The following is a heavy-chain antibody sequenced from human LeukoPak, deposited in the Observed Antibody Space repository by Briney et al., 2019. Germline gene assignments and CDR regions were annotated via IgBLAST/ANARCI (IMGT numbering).Heavy chain of an antibody. Sequence: GGSLRLSCAASGFTFSSYTMNWVRQAPGKGLEWVSSISSSGSYINYADLVKGRFTISRDNAKNSLYLQMNSLRAEDTAVYYCARSGSYLEFDYWGQGTLVTVSS. CDR2: ISSSGSYI. CDR3: ARSGSYLEFDY. D-gene: IGHD1-26*01. CDR1: GFTFSSYT. J-gene: IGHJ4*02. V-gene: IGHV3-21*01.